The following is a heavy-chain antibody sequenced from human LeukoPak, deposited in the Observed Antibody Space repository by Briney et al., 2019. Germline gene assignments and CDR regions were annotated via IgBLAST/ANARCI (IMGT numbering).Heavy chain of an antibody. CDR1: GFIFDDYA. CDR2: ISWNSASI. Sequence: GGSLRLSCAASGFIFDDYAMHWVRQAPGKGLEWVSGISWNSASIGYADSVKGRFTISRDNAKNSLYLQMNSLRVEDMALYYCAKGMRGAPGTPDVFEIWGQGTMVTVSS. J-gene: IGHJ3*02. CDR3: AKGMRGAPGTPDVFEI. V-gene: IGHV3-9*03. D-gene: IGHD1-1*01.